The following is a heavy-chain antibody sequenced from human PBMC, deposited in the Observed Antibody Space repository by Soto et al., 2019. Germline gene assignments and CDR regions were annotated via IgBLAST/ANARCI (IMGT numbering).Heavy chain of an antibody. CDR2: ISYDGSHK. CDR3: ASVLKYSYGTPYYFDY. CDR1: GFTVSSYG. D-gene: IGHD5-18*01. J-gene: IGHJ4*02. Sequence: GGSLRLSCAASGFTVSSYGIHWVRQPPGKGLEWVAVISYDGSHKFYADSVKGRFTISRDNAKNSLYLQMNSLRAEDTAVYYCASVLKYSYGTPYYFDYWGQGTLVTVSS. V-gene: IGHV3-30*03.